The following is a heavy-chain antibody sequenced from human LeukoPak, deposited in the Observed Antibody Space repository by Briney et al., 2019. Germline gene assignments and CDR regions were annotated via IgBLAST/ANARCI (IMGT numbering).Heavy chain of an antibody. V-gene: IGHV3-48*03. CDR3: ARCYCSGGSCYFRYFDY. D-gene: IGHD2-15*01. CDR1: GFTFSSYE. CDR2: ISSSGSTI. J-gene: IGHJ4*02. Sequence: GGSLRHSCAASGFTFSSYEMNWVRQAPGKGLEWVSYISSSGSTIYYADSVKGRFTISRDNAKNSLYLQMNSLRAEDTAVYYCARCYCSGGSCYFRYFDYWGQGTLVTVSS.